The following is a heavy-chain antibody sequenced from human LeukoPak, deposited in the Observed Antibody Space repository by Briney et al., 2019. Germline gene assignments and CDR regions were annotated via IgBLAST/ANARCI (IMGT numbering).Heavy chain of an antibody. CDR2: FDPEDGET. CDR3: ATVSVHCSSTSCYRRYFDY. Sequence: ASVKVSCKVSGYTLTELSMHWVRRAPGKGLEWMGGFDPEDGETIYAQKFQGRVTMTEDTSTDTAYMELSSLRSEDTAVYYCATVSVHCSSTSCYRRYFDYWGQGTLVTVSS. V-gene: IGHV1-24*01. D-gene: IGHD2-2*02. J-gene: IGHJ4*02. CDR1: GYTLTELS.